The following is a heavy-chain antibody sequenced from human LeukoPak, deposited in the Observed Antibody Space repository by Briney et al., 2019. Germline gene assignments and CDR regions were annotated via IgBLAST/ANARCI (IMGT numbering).Heavy chain of an antibody. J-gene: IGHJ4*02. D-gene: IGHD2-21*02. Sequence: ASVKVSCKASGYTFSGYYLHWVRQAPGQGLEWMGWINPNSGGTNSAQKFQGRVTMTRDTSIITAYMELSRLRSEDTAVYYCARTSIVVVTDPDYWGQGTLVTVSS. CDR1: GYTFSGYY. CDR3: ARTSIVVVTDPDY. V-gene: IGHV1-2*02. CDR2: INPNSGGT.